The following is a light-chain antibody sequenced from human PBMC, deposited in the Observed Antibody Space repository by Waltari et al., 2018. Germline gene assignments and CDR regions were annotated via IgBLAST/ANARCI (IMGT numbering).Light chain of an antibody. J-gene: IGLJ2*01. V-gene: IGLV3-25*03. Sequence: SYGLTQSPSVSVSPCQTARITCSGDGLPEQYAFWYQQKPGQAPVLVIYKDSERPSGIPERFSGSSSGTTVTLTISGVQAEDEADYYCQSADSNGTLFGGGTKLTVL. CDR2: KDS. CDR3: QSADSNGTL. CDR1: GLPEQY.